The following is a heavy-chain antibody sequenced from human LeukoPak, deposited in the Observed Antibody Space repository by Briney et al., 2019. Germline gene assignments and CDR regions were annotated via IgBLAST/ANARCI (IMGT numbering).Heavy chain of an antibody. CDR3: ARGVSVSGSYAFDY. CDR2: ISYEKNEE. V-gene: IGHV3-30*03. Sequence: PGRSLRLSCAASGFTLTSYGMHWVRQAPGKGLEWVAVISYEKNEEFYADSVKGRSTISRDSSKNTLYLQMNSLRPEDTAVYYCARGVSVSGSYAFDYWGQGTLVTVSS. D-gene: IGHD1-26*01. J-gene: IGHJ4*02. CDR1: GFTLTSYG.